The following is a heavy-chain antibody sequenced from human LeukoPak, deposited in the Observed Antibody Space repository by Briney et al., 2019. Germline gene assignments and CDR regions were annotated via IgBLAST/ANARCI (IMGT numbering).Heavy chain of an antibody. J-gene: IGHJ5*02. CDR1: GGSFSGYY. D-gene: IGHD2-2*01. CDR2: INHSGST. V-gene: IGHV4-34*01. Sequence: SETLSLTCAVYGGSFSGYYWSWIRQPPGKGLEWIGEINHSGSTNYNPSLKSRVTISVDTFKNQFSLKLCSVTAADTAVYYCARGTLPPWGQGTLVTVSS. CDR3: ARGTLPP.